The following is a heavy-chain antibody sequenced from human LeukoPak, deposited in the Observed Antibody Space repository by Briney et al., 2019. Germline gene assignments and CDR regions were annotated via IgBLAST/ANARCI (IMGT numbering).Heavy chain of an antibody. CDR2: IGWNSGTI. V-gene: IGHV3-9*01. CDR3: AKDRAANLYGSGAFEY. Sequence: PGRSLRLSCAASGFTFDVHGMHWVRQAPGKGLEWVSGIGWNSGTIGYADSVKGRFTISRDNAKNSLYLQMNSLRAEDTALYYCAKDRAANLYGSGAFEYWGQGSLVTVSS. J-gene: IGHJ4*02. D-gene: IGHD3-10*01. CDR1: GFTFDVHG.